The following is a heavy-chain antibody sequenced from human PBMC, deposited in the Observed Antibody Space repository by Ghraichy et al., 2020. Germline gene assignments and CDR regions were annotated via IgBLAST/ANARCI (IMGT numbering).Heavy chain of an antibody. D-gene: IGHD3-22*01. CDR2: IYYSGST. CDR3: AGGNYYDSSGY. Sequence: SETLSLTCTVSGGSISSYYWSWIRQPPGKGLEWIGYIYYSGSTNYNPSLKSRVTISVDTSKNQFSLKLSSVTAADTAVYYCAGGNYYDSSGYWGQGTTVTVSS. J-gene: IGHJ6*02. V-gene: IGHV4-59*01. CDR1: GGSISSYY.